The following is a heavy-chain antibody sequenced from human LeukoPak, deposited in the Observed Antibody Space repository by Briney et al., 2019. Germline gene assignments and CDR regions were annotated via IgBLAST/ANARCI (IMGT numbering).Heavy chain of an antibody. CDR3: ARSGGDDYVWESYPLNWFDP. Sequence: SVKVSCKASGGTFSSYAISWVRQAPGQGLEWMGGIIPIFGTANYAQKFQGRVTITTDESTSTAYMELSSLRSEDTAVYYCARSGGDDYVWESYPLNWFDPWGQGTLVTVSS. J-gene: IGHJ5*02. V-gene: IGHV1-69*05. CDR1: GGTFSSYA. CDR2: IIPIFGTA. D-gene: IGHD3-16*02.